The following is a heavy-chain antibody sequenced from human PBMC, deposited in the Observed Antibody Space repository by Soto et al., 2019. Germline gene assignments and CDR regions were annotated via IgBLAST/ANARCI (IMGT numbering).Heavy chain of an antibody. J-gene: IGHJ4*02. Sequence: SETLSLTCTVSVGSISSSSYYWGWIRQPPGKGLEWIGSIYYSGSTYYNPSLKSRVTISVDTSKNQFSLKLSSVTAADTAVYYCASSPPDRLKQWLPDQGGYWGQGTLVTVSS. D-gene: IGHD6-19*01. CDR3: ASSPPDRLKQWLPDQGGY. CDR2: IYYSGST. V-gene: IGHV4-39*01. CDR1: VGSISSSSYY.